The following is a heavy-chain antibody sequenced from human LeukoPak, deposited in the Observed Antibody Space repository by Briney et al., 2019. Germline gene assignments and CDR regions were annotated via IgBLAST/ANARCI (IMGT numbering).Heavy chain of an antibody. CDR1: GGTFSSYA. V-gene: IGHV1-69*01. Sequence: SVKVSCKASGGTFSSYAISWVRQAPGQGLEWMGGIIPIFGTANYTQKFQGRVTITADESTSTAYMELNSLRAEDTAVYYCARDHAPGSYYFDYWGQGTLVTVSS. CDR3: ARDHAPGSYYFDY. CDR2: IIPIFGTA. J-gene: IGHJ4*02. D-gene: IGHD3-10*01.